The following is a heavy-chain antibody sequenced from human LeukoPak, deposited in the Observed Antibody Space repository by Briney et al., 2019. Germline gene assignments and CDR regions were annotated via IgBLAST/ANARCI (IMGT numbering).Heavy chain of an antibody. D-gene: IGHD5-24*01. CDR1: GFTFSDYY. CDR2: ISSSSSYT. Sequence: GGSLRLSCAASGFTFSDYYMSWIRQAPGKGLEWVSYISSSSSYTKYADSVKGRFTISRDNAKNSLHLQMNSLRAEDTAVYYCASSLTPGDGYNSRPFDYWGQGTLATVSS. CDR3: ASSLTPGDGYNSRPFDY. V-gene: IGHV3-11*06. J-gene: IGHJ4*02.